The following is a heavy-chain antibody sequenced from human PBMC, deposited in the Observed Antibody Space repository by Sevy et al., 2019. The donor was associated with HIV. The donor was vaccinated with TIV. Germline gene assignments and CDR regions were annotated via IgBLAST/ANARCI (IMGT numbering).Heavy chain of an antibody. D-gene: IGHD2-8*01. J-gene: IGHJ4*02. CDR2: LSFGCGEI. V-gene: IGHV3-23*01. CDR1: GFTFSKYS. Sequence: GGSMRLSCAASGFTFSKYSMSWVRQPPGKGLEWVSTLSFGCGEINYADSVKGRFTISRDNSKSPMYLQMNNLRPEDTVGYYCAREGCTKHHDYWGQGTLVTVSS. CDR3: AREGCTKHHDY.